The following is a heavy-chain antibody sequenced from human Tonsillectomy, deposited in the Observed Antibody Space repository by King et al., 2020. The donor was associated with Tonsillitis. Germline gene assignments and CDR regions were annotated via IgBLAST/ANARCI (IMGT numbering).Heavy chain of an antibody. D-gene: IGHD3-10*01. CDR1: GGSISSSSYY. CDR3: ARHGEDYYGSGIQTGGG. J-gene: IGHJ4*02. CDR2: IYYSGST. Sequence: QLQESGPGLVKSSETLSLTCTVSGGSISSSSYYWGWIRQPPGKGLEWIGSIYYSGSTYYNSSLKSRVTISVDTSKNQFSLKLSSVTAADTAVYYCARHGEDYYGSGIQTGGGWGQGTLVTVSS. V-gene: IGHV4-39*01.